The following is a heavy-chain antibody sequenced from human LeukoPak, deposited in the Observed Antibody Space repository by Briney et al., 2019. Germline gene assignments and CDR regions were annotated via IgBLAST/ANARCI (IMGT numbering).Heavy chain of an antibody. D-gene: IGHD3-10*01. CDR3: ARGPTMVREPHGFDP. J-gene: IGHJ5*02. V-gene: IGHV4-34*01. Sequence: PSETLSLTCAVYGGSFSDYNWNWIRQPPGKGLEWIGEISHSGSTSYNPSLKSRVTISVDTSKNQFSLQLNSVTAADTAVYYCARGPTMVREPHGFDPWGQGTLVTVSS. CDR1: GGSFSDYN. CDR2: ISHSGST.